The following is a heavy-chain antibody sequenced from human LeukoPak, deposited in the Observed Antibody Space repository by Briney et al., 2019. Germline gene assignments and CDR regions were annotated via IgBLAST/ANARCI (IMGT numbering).Heavy chain of an antibody. D-gene: IGHD6-6*01. Sequence: SETLSLTCTVSGGSISSSSYYWGWIRQPPGKGLEWIGSIYYSGSTYYNPSLKSRVTISVDTSKNQFSLKLSSVTAADTAVYYCARHAVKEYSSSSFFDYWGQGTLVTVSS. CDR1: GGSISSSSYY. J-gene: IGHJ4*02. CDR3: ARHAVKEYSSSSFFDY. CDR2: IYYSGST. V-gene: IGHV4-39*01.